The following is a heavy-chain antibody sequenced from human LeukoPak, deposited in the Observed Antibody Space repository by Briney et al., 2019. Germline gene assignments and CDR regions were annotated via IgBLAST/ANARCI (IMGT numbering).Heavy chain of an antibody. V-gene: IGHV4-61*03. CDR2: INYSGTT. Sequence: PSETLSLTCTVSGYSISSGYYWGWIRQPPGKGLEWIGCINYSGTTNYNPSLKNRVTISVDTSKNHFSLRLTSVAAADTAVYYCARDPRLYCSGSSCFQSYYFDLWGLGALVTVSS. D-gene: IGHD2-15*01. CDR1: GYSISSGYY. J-gene: IGHJ2*01. CDR3: ARDPRLYCSGSSCFQSYYFDL.